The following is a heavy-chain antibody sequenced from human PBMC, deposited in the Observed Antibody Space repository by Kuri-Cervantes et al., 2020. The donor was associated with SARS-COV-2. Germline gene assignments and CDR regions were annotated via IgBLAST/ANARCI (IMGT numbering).Heavy chain of an antibody. CDR3: ARDVDPYYDYWSGSAGY. J-gene: IGHJ4*02. Sequence: GGSLRLSCAASGFSFSSYWMHWVRQAPGKGLAWVSRIYTEGSTASYADSVKGRFSISRDNAKNTLFLQMNSLRDEDTAVYSCARDVDPYYDYWSGSAGYWGQGTLVTVSS. D-gene: IGHD3-3*01. V-gene: IGHV3-74*01. CDR2: IYTEGSTA. CDR1: GFSFSSYW.